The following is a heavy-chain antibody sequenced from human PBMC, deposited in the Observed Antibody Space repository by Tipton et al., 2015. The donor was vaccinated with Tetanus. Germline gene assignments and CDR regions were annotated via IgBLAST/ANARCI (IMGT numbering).Heavy chain of an antibody. CDR3: ATDRRGPGEVRGLDN. J-gene: IGHJ4*02. CDR1: GVSVTTYH. CDR2: ITDTGRT. D-gene: IGHD3-10*01. V-gene: IGHV4-59*02. Sequence: TLSLTCNVSGVSVTTYHWSWIRQPPGQGLEWLGYITDTGRTNYSPSLRNRLTISIDTSKTHFSLRLDSVTAADTAVYYWATDRRGPGEVRGLDNWGQGTLVTVSA.